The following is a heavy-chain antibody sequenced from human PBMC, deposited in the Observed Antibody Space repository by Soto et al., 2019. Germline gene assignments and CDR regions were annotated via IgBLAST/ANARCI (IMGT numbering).Heavy chain of an antibody. V-gene: IGHV3-23*01. J-gene: IGHJ4*02. D-gene: IGHD7-27*01. Sequence: EGQLLQSGGGLVQPGGSLRLSCAASGFTFSSYAISWVRQAPGKGLEWVSAISNSGGNTYYADSVMGRFTISRDNSKNTLFLQMNSLRAEDTAIYYCAKEWGRPLDYWGQGTLVTVSS. CDR1: GFTFSSYA. CDR3: AKEWGRPLDY. CDR2: ISNSGGNT.